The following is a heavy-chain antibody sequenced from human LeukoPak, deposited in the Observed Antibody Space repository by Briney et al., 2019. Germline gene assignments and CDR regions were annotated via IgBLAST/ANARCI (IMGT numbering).Heavy chain of an antibody. D-gene: IGHD6-6*01. CDR3: AKSFEKYSSSSIDYYMDV. CDR2: IRGSGGNT. CDR1: AFTFSTYA. V-gene: IGHV3-23*01. Sequence: PGGSLRLSCAASAFTFSTYAMSWVRQAPGKGLEWVSGIRGSGGNTYYADSVKGRITISRDNSKNTLYLQMNSLRAEDTAVYYCAKSFEKYSSSSIDYYMDVWGKGTTVTVSS. J-gene: IGHJ6*03.